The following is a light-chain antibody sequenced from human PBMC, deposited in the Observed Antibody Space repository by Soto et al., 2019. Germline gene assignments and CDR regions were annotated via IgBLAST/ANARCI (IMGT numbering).Light chain of an antibody. CDR2: HAS. Sequence: AIQLTPSPSSLSASVGDRVTITCRASQGISSYLGWYQQKPGTAPKLLIYHASTLESGVPSRFSGSGSGTEFSLTISSLQPDDFATYYCQQYNTYSFGQGTKVDIK. CDR1: QGISSY. V-gene: IGKV1-13*02. CDR3: QQYNTYS. J-gene: IGKJ1*01.